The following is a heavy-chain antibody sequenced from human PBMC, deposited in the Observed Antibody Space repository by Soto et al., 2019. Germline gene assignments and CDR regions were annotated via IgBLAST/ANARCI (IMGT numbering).Heavy chain of an antibody. Sequence: QVQLVESGGGVVQPGRSLRLSCAASGFTFSTYGMHWVRQAPGKGLEWVAVIRYDGSNKYYADSVQGRFTISRDNAKNRLYLKIKGWGAEDPAVYYCARDRGQFCGVGGGSWFAPWGRGPLVPVPP. CDR3: ARDRGQFCGVGGGSWFAP. CDR2: IRYDGSNK. CDR1: GFTFSTYG. D-gene: IGHD2-21*01. J-gene: IGHJ5*02. V-gene: IGHV3-33*01.